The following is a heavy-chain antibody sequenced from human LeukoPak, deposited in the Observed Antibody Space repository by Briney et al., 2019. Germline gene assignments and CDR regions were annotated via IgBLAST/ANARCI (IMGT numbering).Heavy chain of an antibody. CDR2: INWNGGST. CDR3: ARDLGGYSYGYYFDY. J-gene: IGHJ4*02. Sequence: PGGSLRLSCAASGFTFDDYGMSWVRQAPGKGLEWVSGINWNGGSTGYADSVKGRFTISRDNAKNSLYLQMNSLRAEDTALYYCARDLGGYSYGYYFDYWGQGTLVTVSS. V-gene: IGHV3-20*04. CDR1: GFTFDDYG. D-gene: IGHD5-18*01.